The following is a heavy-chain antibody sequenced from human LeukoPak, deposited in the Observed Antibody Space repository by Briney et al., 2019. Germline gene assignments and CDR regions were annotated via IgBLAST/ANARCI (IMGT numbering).Heavy chain of an antibody. V-gene: IGHV3-7*01. CDR2: IKQDSSEK. Sequence: GGSLRLSCAASGFTFSNYWMSWVRQAPGKGLEWVANIKQDSSEKYYVDSVKGRFTISRDNAKNSLYLRLNTLRPEDTAVYYCVQGWRDNWGQGTLVTVSS. CDR3: VQGWRDN. CDR1: GFTFSNYW. J-gene: IGHJ4*02. D-gene: IGHD2-15*01.